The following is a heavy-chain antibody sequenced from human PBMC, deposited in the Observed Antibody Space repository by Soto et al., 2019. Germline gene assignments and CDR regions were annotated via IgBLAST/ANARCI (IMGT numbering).Heavy chain of an antibody. Sequence: GGSLRLSCAASGFTFSSYGMHWVRQAPGKGLEWVAVISYDGSNKYYADSVKGRFTISRDNSKNTLYLQMNSLRAEDTAVYYCAKEVGYCSSTSCYFYGLSYWGQGTLVTVSS. D-gene: IGHD2-2*01. CDR3: AKEVGYCSSTSCYFYGLSY. J-gene: IGHJ4*02. CDR1: GFTFSSYG. CDR2: ISYDGSNK. V-gene: IGHV3-30*18.